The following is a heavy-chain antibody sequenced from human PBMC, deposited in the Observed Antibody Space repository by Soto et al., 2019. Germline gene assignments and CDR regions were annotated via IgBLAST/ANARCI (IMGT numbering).Heavy chain of an antibody. CDR2: ISGSGGST. V-gene: IGHV3-23*01. J-gene: IGHJ4*02. Sequence: GGSLRLSCEASGFTFSSYAMSWVRQAPGKGLEWVSAISGSGGSTYYADSVKGRFTISRDNSKNTLYLQMNSLRAEDTAVYYCANEHYDFWSGYSTGYFDYWGQGTLVTVSS. D-gene: IGHD3-3*01. CDR3: ANEHYDFWSGYSTGYFDY. CDR1: GFTFSSYA.